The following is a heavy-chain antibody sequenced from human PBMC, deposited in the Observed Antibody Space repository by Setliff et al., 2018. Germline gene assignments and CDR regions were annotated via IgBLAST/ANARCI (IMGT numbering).Heavy chain of an antibody. Sequence: GGSLRLSCAASGFSFSDAWMNWVRLVPGKGLEWVGRIKRRSDGATIDYAAPVKGRFTISREDSKDTLYLQMNSLKTEDTAVYFCARVYCRHSCLVESYMDVWGTGTTVTVSS. D-gene: IGHD3-16*01. CDR1: GFSFSDAW. CDR2: IKRRSDGATI. CDR3: ARVYCRHSCLVESYMDV. J-gene: IGHJ6*03. V-gene: IGHV3-15*07.